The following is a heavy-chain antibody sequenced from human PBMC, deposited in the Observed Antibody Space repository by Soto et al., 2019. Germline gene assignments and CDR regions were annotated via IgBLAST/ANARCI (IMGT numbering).Heavy chain of an antibody. V-gene: IGHV1-18*01. CDR2: ISAYNGNK. Sequence: KVSSKASRDAIACRGMRSAQHANRQGHEWMGWISAYNGNKNYAQKLQGRVTMTTDTSTSTAYMELRSLRSDDTAVYYCARGLTAHNNWNDGLGAFDIWGQGTMVPGSS. J-gene: IGHJ3*02. CDR1: RDAIACRG. CDR3: ARGLTAHNNWNDGLGAFDI. D-gene: IGHD1-20*01.